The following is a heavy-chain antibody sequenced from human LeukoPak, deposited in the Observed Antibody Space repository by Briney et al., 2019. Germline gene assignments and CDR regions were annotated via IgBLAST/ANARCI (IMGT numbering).Heavy chain of an antibody. V-gene: IGHV5-51*01. CDR2: IYPGHSDT. J-gene: IGHJ4*02. CDR1: GYRFTSYW. D-gene: IGHD5-12*01. Sequence: GEALQISCKGSGYRFTSYWIGWVRPVPGKGMGWMGIIYPGHSDTRYSPSFQGQVTISADKSISTAYLQWSSLKASDTAMYYCARPPYSGYDYVGYWGQGTLVTVSS. CDR3: ARPPYSGYDYVGY.